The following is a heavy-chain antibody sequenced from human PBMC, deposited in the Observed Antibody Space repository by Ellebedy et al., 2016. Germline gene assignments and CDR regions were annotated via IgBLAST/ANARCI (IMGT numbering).Heavy chain of an antibody. CDR1: GYTFLRYA. V-gene: IGHV1-3*01. J-gene: IGHJ6*02. CDR3: ARGRVVEGVMDV. CDR2: INSGNDNT. D-gene: IGHD2-15*01. Sequence: ASVKVSCKASGYTFLRYAMHWVRQAPGQSLEWMEWINSGNDNTKFSPKFQGRLTIARDTTASTVYMELSSLKFEDTAVYYCARGRVVEGVMDVWGQGTTVTVSS.